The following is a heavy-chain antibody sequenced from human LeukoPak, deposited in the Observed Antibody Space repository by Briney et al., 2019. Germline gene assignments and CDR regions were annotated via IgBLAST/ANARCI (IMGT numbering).Heavy chain of an antibody. Sequence: ASVTVSCKASGYTFTSYDINWVRQATGQGLEWMGWMNPNRGNTGYAQKFQGRVTMTTNTSISTAYMELSSLRSEDTAVYYCARREYGSGSYHLVYWGQGTLVTVSS. CDR2: MNPNRGNT. CDR1: GYTFTSYD. D-gene: IGHD3-10*01. CDR3: ARREYGSGSYHLVY. J-gene: IGHJ4*02. V-gene: IGHV1-8*01.